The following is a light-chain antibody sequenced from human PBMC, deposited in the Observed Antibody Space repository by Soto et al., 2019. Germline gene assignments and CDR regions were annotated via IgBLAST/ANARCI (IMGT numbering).Light chain of an antibody. CDR3: QQYDSLVT. V-gene: IGKV1-5*03. CDR1: QSISGW. CDR2: KAS. Sequence: DIQMTQSPSTLSASVGDRVTITCRASQSISGWLAWYQQKPGKAPKLLIYKASSLESGVPSRFSGSGSGTEFTLTFSSLQPDDFATYYCQQYDSLVTFGPGTKVDIK. J-gene: IGKJ3*01.